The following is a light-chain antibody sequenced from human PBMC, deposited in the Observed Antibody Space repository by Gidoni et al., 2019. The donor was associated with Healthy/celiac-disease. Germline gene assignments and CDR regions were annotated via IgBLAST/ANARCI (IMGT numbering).Light chain of an antibody. V-gene: IGKV1-5*01. CDR2: DSS. J-gene: IGKJ1*01. Sequence: DIQMTQSPSTLSASVGDRVTITCRASQSISSWLAWYQHKPGKAPNLLIYDSSSFESGVPSRFRCSGSGTEFTLTLSSLQPYDFATYYCQPYNSFPGTFGQGTKVEIK. CDR3: QPYNSFPGT. CDR1: QSISSW.